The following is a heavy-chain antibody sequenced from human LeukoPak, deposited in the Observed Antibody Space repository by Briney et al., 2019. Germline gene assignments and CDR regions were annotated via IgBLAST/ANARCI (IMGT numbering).Heavy chain of an antibody. Sequence: PSETLSLACAVYGGSFSGYYWSWIRQPPGKGLEWIGEVNQSGSTNYNPSLKSRVTISVDTSKNQFSLKLSSVTAADTAVYYCARRFYDSSGYYPTFDYWGQGTLVTVSS. CDR3: ARRFYDSSGYYPTFDY. CDR1: GGSFSGYY. CDR2: VNQSGST. V-gene: IGHV4-34*01. D-gene: IGHD3-22*01. J-gene: IGHJ4*02.